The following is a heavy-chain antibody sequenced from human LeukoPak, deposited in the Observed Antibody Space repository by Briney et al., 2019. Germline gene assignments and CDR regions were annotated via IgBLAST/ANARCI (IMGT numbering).Heavy chain of an antibody. CDR2: IYWNDDK. D-gene: IGHD1-7*01. Sequence: ESGPTLAKPTQTLTLTCTFSGFSLTTSAVGVGWIRHPPGKPPECLTLIYWNDDKRYSPSLESRLTINKDTSKNQVVLTMTNMDPVDTATYYCAHRQLTGITAFDYWGQGTLVTVCS. CDR1: GFSLTTSAVG. V-gene: IGHV2-5*01. J-gene: IGHJ4*02. CDR3: AHRQLTGITAFDY.